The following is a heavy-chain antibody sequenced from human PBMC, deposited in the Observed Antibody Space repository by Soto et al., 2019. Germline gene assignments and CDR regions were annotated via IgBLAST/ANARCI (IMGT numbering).Heavy chain of an antibody. CDR1: GYSFTNYW. CDR2: IYPGGSDT. Sequence: EVQLVQSGAEVKKPGESLKISCKGSGYSFTNYWIGWVRQMPGKGLAWMGIIYPGGSDTRYSPSFQGQVTISADKSISTAYLQWSSLKASDTAMYYCARGNDDPGVYFDYWGQGTLVTVSS. J-gene: IGHJ4*02. CDR3: ARGNDDPGVYFDY. V-gene: IGHV5-51*01. D-gene: IGHD1-1*01.